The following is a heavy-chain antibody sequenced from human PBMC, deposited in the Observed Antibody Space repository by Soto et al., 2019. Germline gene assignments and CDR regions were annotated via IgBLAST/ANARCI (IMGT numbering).Heavy chain of an antibody. CDR3: TRFLQGLDY. CDR2: IRSKANSYAT. CDR1: GFTFSGSA. Sequence: EVQLVESGGGLVQPGGSLKLSCAASGFTFSGSAMHWVRQASGKGLEWVGRIRSKANSYATAYAASVKGRFTISRDDSQNTAYLQMNSLKTEDTAVYYCTRFLQGLDYWGQGTLVTVSS. D-gene: IGHD4-4*01. V-gene: IGHV3-73*02. J-gene: IGHJ4*02.